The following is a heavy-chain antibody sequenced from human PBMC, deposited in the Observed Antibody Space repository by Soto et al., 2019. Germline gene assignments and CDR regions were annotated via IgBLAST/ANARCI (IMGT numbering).Heavy chain of an antibody. Sequence: GGSLRLSCGSSGFPFNTHGMAWVRQAPGKGLEWVASIEQDGSEKYYVDSMKGRFTISRDNAKNSLYLQMNSLRAEDTAMYYCSRRDYSDYWGQGILVTVSS. J-gene: IGHJ4*01. CDR3: SRRDYSDY. CDR2: IEQDGSEK. CDR1: GFPFNTHG. V-gene: IGHV3-7*01.